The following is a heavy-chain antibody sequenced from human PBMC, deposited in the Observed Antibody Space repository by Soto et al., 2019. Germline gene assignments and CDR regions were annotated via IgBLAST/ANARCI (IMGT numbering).Heavy chain of an antibody. Sequence: QVQLVESGGGVVQPGGSLRLSCAASGFTFSTFGLHWFRQAPAKGLGGVAVDSNDGSYKYYADSVKGRFTISRDNSKNTLYLQMNSLRAEDTAVYYCAKERSVVATTPDFDYWCQGTLVTVSS. CDR1: GFTFSTFG. V-gene: IGHV3-30*18. CDR3: AKERSVVATTPDFDY. D-gene: IGHD5-12*01. CDR2: DSNDGSYK. J-gene: IGHJ4*02.